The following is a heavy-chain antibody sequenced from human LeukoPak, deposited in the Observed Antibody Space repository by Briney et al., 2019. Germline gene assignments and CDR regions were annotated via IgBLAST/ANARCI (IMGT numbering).Heavy chain of an antibody. J-gene: IGHJ4*02. D-gene: IGHD1-26*01. V-gene: IGHV4-59*01. CDR3: ARVGARNLFDY. CDR2: IYYSGST. Sequence: PSETLSLTCTVSGGSISSYYWSWIRQPPGKGLEWIGYIYYSGSTNYNPSLKSRVTISVDTSKNQFSLKLSSVTAADTAVYYCARVGARNLFDYWGQGTLVTVSS. CDR1: GGSISSYY.